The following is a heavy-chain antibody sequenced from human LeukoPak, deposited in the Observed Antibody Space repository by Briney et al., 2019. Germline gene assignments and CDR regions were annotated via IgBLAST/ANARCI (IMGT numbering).Heavy chain of an antibody. V-gene: IGHV3-30*18. CDR3: AKDIQLWLNDAFDI. Sequence: GGSLRLSCAASGFTLSSYGMHWVRQAPGKGLEWVAVISYDGSNKYYADSVKGRFTISRDNSKNTLYLQMNSLRAEDTAVYYCAKDIQLWLNDAFDIWGQGTMVTVSS. CDR1: GFTLSSYG. J-gene: IGHJ3*02. D-gene: IGHD5-18*01. CDR2: ISYDGSNK.